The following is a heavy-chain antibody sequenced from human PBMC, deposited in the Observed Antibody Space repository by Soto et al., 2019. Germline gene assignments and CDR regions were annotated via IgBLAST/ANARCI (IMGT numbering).Heavy chain of an antibody. Sequence: ASVKVSCKASGYTFINYGVSWVRQAPGQGLEWMGWISVNNGKTKYAQKFQGRVTMTTDTPTSTVYMELRSLRSDDTAVYYCARYDYGGNSGIFDGMDVWGHGTTVTVSS. D-gene: IGHD5-12*01. CDR3: ARYDYGGNSGIFDGMDV. J-gene: IGHJ6*02. V-gene: IGHV1-18*01. CDR1: GYTFINYG. CDR2: ISVNNGKT.